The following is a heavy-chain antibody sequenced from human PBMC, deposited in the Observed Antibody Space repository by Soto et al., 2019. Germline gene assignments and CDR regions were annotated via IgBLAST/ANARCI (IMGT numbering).Heavy chain of an antibody. Sequence: QVQLVQSGAEVKEPGDSVRVSCEASGYTFTAYYIHWARQAPGQGLERMGWINTKFGDTTYAQDFQGRVSMTRDMSISTVYMELSRLTSDDTAIYYCARNMDYYYGPGSGNGHGFWGQGTTVTVFS. CDR1: GYTFTAYY. J-gene: IGHJ6*02. CDR2: INTKFGDT. V-gene: IGHV1-2*02. CDR3: ARNMDYYYGPGSGNGHGF. D-gene: IGHD3-10*01.